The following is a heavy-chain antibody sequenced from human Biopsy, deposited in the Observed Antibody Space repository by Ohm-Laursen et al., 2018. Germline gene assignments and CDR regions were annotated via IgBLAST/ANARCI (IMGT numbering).Heavy chain of an antibody. CDR3: ARGSNEYGGLYFPH. CDR1: GGSFTGYY. D-gene: IGHD4-23*01. V-gene: IGHV4-59*01. Sequence: SETLSLTCTVSGGSFTGYYWTWTRQPPGKGLEWIGHISHTGYTSYNSSRKSRVSISLDTSRKHFSLRLQSLAAADTPVYYCARGSNEYGGLYFPHWGQGTLVTVSS. CDR2: ISHTGYT. J-gene: IGHJ1*01.